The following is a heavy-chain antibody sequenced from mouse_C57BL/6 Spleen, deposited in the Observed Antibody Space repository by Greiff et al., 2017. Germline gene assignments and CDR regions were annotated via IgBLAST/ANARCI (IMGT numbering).Heavy chain of an antibody. V-gene: IGHV1-82*01. J-gene: IGHJ3*01. Sequence: VQLQQSGPELVKPGASVKISCKASGYAFSSSWMNWVKQRPGKGLEWIARIYPGSGNTYYNEKFKGKATLTAEKSSSTAYMQLSSLTSEDSAVYFCAREEGISFAYWGQGTLVTVSA. CDR1: GYAFSSSW. D-gene: IGHD5-2*01. CDR3: AREEGISFAY. CDR2: IYPGSGNT.